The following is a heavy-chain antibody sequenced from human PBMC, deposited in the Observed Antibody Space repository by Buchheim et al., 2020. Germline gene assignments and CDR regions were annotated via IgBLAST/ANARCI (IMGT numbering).Heavy chain of an antibody. Sequence: QVQLQQWGAGLLKPSETLSLTCAVYGGSFSGYYWSWIRQPPGKGLGWIGEINHSGSTNYNPSLKSRVTISVDTSKNQFSLKLSSVTAADTAVYYCARGALWRVVTAIPFDYGGQGTL. J-gene: IGHJ4*02. CDR3: ARGALWRVVTAIPFDY. CDR1: GGSFSGYY. D-gene: IGHD2-21*02. V-gene: IGHV4-34*01. CDR2: INHSGST.